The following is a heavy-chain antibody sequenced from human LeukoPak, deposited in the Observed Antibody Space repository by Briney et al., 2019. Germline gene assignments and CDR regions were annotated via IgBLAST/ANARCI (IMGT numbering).Heavy chain of an antibody. V-gene: IGHV1-2*02. CDR1: GYTFTGYF. CDR3: ARVGVGYYYDSSGYYDY. J-gene: IGHJ4*02. CDR2: INPNSGGT. Sequence: SVKVSCKASGYTFTGYFIHWVRQAPGQGLEWMGWINPNSGGTNYAQKFQGRVTMTRDTSISTAYMELSRLRSDDTAVYYCARVGVGYYYDSSGYYDYWGQGTLVTVSS. D-gene: IGHD3-22*01.